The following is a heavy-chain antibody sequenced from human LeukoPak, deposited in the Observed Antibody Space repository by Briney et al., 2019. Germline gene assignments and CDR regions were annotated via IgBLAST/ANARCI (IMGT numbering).Heavy chain of an antibody. CDR2: IGTLADT. D-gene: IGHD2-2*01. CDR1: GFTFSNSD. J-gene: IGHJ4*02. Sequence: GRSLRLSCAASGFTFSNSDMHWVRQATGRGLEWVSAIGTLADTFYPGSVKGRFTISRENDKNSLYLQMSNLRAEDTAVYYCARGLMEYCNRTSCPFDSWGQGTLVTVSS. CDR3: ARGLMEYCNRTSCPFDS. V-gene: IGHV3-13*01.